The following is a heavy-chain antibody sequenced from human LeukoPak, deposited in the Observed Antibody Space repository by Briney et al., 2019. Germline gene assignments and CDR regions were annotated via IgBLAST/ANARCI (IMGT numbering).Heavy chain of an antibody. CDR1: GFTFSSYG. D-gene: IGHD6-19*01. CDR2: IWYDGSNK. CDR3: ATSGGYYYYMDV. Sequence: PGGSLRLSCAASGFTFSSYGMHRVRQAPGKGLEWVAVIWYDGSNKYYADSVKGRFTISRDNSKNTLYLQMNSLRAEDTAVYYCATSGGYYYYMDVWGKGTTVTVSS. J-gene: IGHJ6*03. V-gene: IGHV3-33*01.